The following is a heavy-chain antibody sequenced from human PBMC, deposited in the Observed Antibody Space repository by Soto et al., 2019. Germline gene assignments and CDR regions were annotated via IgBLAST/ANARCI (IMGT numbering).Heavy chain of an antibody. J-gene: IGHJ4*02. Sequence: GASVKVSCKTSGYTFSSYGITWLRQAPGQGLEWMGWISTYNGNTRYEEMVEGRVTMTTDTSTSTAYLELRSLKSDDTAVYYCARMGGFLDWLESLVDYWGQGTLVTVSS. D-gene: IGHD3-3*01. V-gene: IGHV1-18*04. CDR1: GYTFSSYG. CDR3: ARMGGFLDWLESLVDY. CDR2: ISTYNGNT.